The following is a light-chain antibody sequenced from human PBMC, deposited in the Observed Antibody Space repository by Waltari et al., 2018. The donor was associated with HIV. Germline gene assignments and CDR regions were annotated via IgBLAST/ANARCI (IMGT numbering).Light chain of an antibody. J-gene: IGKJ4*01. CDR3: QQYYSTPLT. Sequence: DIVMTQSPDSLAVSLGERATINCKSSQSVLYSSNNKNYLAWYQQKPGQPPKLLIYWACTRESGVPERFSGSGSGTEFTLTISSLQAEDVAVYYCQQYYSTPLTFGGGTKVEIK. CDR1: QSVLYSSNNKNY. CDR2: WAC. V-gene: IGKV4-1*01.